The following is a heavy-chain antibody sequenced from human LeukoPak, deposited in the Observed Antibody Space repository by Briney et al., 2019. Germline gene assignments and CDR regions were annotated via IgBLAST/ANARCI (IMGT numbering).Heavy chain of an antibody. J-gene: IGHJ4*02. CDR1: GYTFTSYG. D-gene: IGHD6-6*01. V-gene: IGHV1-18*01. Sequence: ASVKVSFKASGYTFTSYGISWVRQAPGQGLEWMGWISAYNGNTNYAQKLQGRVTMTTDTCTSTAYMERRSLRSDDTAVYYCARGAYSTSGVYFDYWGQGTLVTVSS. CDR3: ARGAYSTSGVYFDY. CDR2: ISAYNGNT.